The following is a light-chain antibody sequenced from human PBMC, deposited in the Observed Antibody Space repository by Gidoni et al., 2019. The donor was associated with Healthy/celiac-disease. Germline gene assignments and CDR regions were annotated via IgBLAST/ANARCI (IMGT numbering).Light chain of an antibody. V-gene: IGKV3-20*01. J-gene: IGKJ4*01. CDR3: QQYGSSPLT. CDR2: GAS. CDR1: QSVSSSY. Sequence: EIVLTQSPGTLSLSPGEGATLSCRASQSVSSSYLAWYQQKPGHAPRLLIYGASSRATGIPDRFSGSGSGTDFTLTISRLEPDDFAVYYCQQYGSSPLTFGGGTKVEIK.